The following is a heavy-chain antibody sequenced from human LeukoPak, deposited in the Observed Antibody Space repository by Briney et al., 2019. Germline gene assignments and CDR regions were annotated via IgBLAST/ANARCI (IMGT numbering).Heavy chain of an antibody. CDR3: ARLGRPLRRLGAGPNLLTGYDY. J-gene: IGHJ4*02. Sequence: GASVKVSCKASGYTFTSYYMHWVRQAPGQGLEWMGIINPSGGSTSYAQKFQGRGTMTKDTSTSTVYMELSSLRSEDTAVYCCARLGRPLRRLGAGPNLLTGYDYWGQGTLVTVSS. CDR1: GYTFTSYY. D-gene: IGHD3-9*01. CDR2: INPSGGST. V-gene: IGHV1-46*01.